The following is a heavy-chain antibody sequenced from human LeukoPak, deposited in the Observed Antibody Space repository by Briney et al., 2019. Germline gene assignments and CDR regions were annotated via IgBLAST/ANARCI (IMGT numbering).Heavy chain of an antibody. CDR1: GFTFSTYA. CDR2: ISGGGGNT. D-gene: IGHD2-21*01. V-gene: IGHV3-23*01. CDR3: AKGLWYFDY. J-gene: IGHJ4*02. Sequence: GGSLRLSCAASGFTFSTYAMSWVRQAPGKGLEWASAISGGGGNTYYADSVKGRFTISRDNSKNTLYLQMNSLRAEDTAVYYCAKGLWYFDYWGQGTLVTVSS.